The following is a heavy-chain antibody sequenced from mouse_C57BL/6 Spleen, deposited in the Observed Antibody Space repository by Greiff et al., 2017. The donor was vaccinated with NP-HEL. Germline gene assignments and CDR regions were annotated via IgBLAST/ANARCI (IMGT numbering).Heavy chain of an antibody. Sequence: EVKLMESGGDLVKPGGSLKLSCAASGFTFSSYGMSWVRQTPDKRLEWVATISSGGSYTYYPDSVKGRFTISRDNAKNTLYLQMSSLKSEDTAMYYCARQYYVNAMDYWGQGTSVTVSS. V-gene: IGHV5-6*01. D-gene: IGHD1-1*01. CDR1: GFTFSSYG. J-gene: IGHJ4*01. CDR2: ISSGGSYT. CDR3: ARQYYVNAMDY.